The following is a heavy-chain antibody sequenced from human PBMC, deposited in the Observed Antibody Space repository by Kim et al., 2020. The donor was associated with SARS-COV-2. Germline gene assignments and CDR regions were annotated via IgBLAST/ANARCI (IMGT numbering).Heavy chain of an antibody. V-gene: IGHV6-1*01. Sequence: YAVSVKSRITNNPDTSKNQFSLQLNSVTPEDTAVYYCARGGIAAAGTIDYWGQGTLVTVSS. CDR3: ARGGIAAAGTIDY. D-gene: IGHD6-13*01. J-gene: IGHJ4*02.